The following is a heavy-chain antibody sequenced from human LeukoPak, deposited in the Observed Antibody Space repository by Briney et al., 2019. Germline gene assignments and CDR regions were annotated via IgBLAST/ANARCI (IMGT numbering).Heavy chain of an antibody. J-gene: IGHJ4*02. V-gene: IGHV3-23*01. CDR2: ISGSADNT. D-gene: IGHD5-12*01. Sequence: PGGSLRLSCAASGFTFSSYAMSWVRQAPGKGLEWVSAISGSADNTYYADSVKGRFTISRDNSKNTLYLQMNSLRSEDTAVYYCASSIVAAPFNYWGQGTLVTVSS. CDR3: ASSIVAAPFNY. CDR1: GFTFSSYA.